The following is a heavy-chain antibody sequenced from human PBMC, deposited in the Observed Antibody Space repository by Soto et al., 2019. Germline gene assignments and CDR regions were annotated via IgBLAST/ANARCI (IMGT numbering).Heavy chain of an antibody. J-gene: IGHJ1*01. CDR2: IPSGGST. CDR3: ARDTLGGAYDFCH. Sequence: EVQLVESGGGLVRPGGSLRLSCAASGFTVTNLYMTWVRQAPGKGLEWVSDIPSGGSTYYADSVKGRFTSSKDNSKNTLYLEMNSLRAGDTAVYYCARDTLGGAYDFCHGGQGTLVTVSS. D-gene: IGHD3-3*01. V-gene: IGHV3-66*01. CDR1: GFTVTNLY.